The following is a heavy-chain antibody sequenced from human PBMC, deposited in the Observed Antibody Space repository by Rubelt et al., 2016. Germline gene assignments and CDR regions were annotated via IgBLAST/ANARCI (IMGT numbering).Heavy chain of an antibody. D-gene: IGHD3-10*01. CDR1: GFTFGSYG. CDR2: IWYDGSNK. Sequence: EYGGGVVQPGRSLRLSCAASGFTFGSYGMHWVRQAPGKGLEWVAVIWYDGSNKYYADSVKGRFTISRDNSKNTLYLQMNSLRAEDTAVYYCARDSLTLYGSGSYHAFDIWGQGTMVTVS. CDR3: ARDSLTLYGSGSYHAFDI. J-gene: IGHJ3*02. V-gene: IGHV3-33*01.